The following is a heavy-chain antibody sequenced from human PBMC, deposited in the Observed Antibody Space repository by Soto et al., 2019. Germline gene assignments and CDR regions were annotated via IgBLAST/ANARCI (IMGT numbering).Heavy chain of an antibody. J-gene: IGHJ6*02. V-gene: IGHV5-51*03. Sequence: GESLKSSCKGSGYSFTSYWIGCVRQMPGKGLDWMGIIYPGDSDTRYSPSLQGQVTISADKSISTAYLQWSSLRASDTAMDYCARYGNYYDSSGYQSRPYGMDVWGQGTTVTVSS. CDR2: IYPGDSDT. CDR3: ARYGNYYDSSGYQSRPYGMDV. D-gene: IGHD3-22*01. CDR1: GYSFTSYW.